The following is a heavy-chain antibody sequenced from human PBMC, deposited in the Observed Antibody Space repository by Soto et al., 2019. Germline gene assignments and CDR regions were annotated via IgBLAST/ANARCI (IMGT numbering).Heavy chain of an antibody. J-gene: IGHJ4*02. CDR2: IYYSGST. Sequence: SETLSLTCTVSGGSISSYYWSWIRQPPGKGLEWIGYIYYSGSTNYNPSLKSRVTISVDTSKNQFSLKLSPVTAADTAVYYCASGLDYGTFDYWGQGTLVTVSS. CDR1: GGSISSYY. CDR3: ASGLDYGTFDY. V-gene: IGHV4-59*01. D-gene: IGHD4-17*01.